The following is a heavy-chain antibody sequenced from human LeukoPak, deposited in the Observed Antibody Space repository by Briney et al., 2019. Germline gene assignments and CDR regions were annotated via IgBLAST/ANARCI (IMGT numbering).Heavy chain of an antibody. J-gene: IGHJ4*02. D-gene: IGHD6-19*01. V-gene: IGHV3-30*03. CDR1: GFTFSSYG. CDR2: ISFDGSNK. CDR3: AGSSGWHGGDY. Sequence: GRSLRLSCAASGFTFSSYGMHWVRQAPGKGLEWVAVISFDGSNKYYADSVKGRFTISRDNSKNTLYLQMNSLRAEDTAVYYCAGSSGWHGGDYWGQGTLVTVSS.